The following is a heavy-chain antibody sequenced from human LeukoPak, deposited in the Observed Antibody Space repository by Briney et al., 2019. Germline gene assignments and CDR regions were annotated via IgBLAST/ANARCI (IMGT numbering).Heavy chain of an antibody. D-gene: IGHD2-2*02. J-gene: IGHJ4*02. Sequence: SETLSLTCTVSGGSISSSSYYWGWIRQPPGKGLEWIGSIYYSGSTYYNPSLKSRVTISVDTSKNQFSLKLSSVTAADTAVYYCARRGEYQLLYNNYFFDYWGQGTLVTVSS. CDR2: IYYSGST. V-gene: IGHV4-39*01. CDR3: ARRGEYQLLYNNYFFDY. CDR1: GGSISSSSYY.